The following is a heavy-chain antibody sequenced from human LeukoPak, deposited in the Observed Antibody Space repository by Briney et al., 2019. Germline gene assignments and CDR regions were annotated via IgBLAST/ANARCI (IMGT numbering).Heavy chain of an antibody. CDR1: GYTFTNYG. V-gene: IGHV1-18*01. CDR2: ISAYNGNT. CDR3: ASAVSEWNHPLYYYYMDV. D-gene: IGHD3-3*01. J-gene: IGHJ6*03. Sequence: GASVKVSCKASGYTFTNYGISWVRQAPGQGLEWMGWISAYNGNTNYAQKLQGRVTMTTDTSTSTAYMELRSLRSDDTAVYYCASAVSEWNHPLYYYYMDVWGKGTTVTVSS.